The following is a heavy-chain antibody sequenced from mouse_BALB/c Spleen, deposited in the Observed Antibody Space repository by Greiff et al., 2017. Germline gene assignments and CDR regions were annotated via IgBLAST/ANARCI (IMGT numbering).Heavy chain of an antibody. J-gene: IGHJ4*01. Sequence: EVKLVESGGGLVQPGGSLRLSCETSGFTFTDYYMSWVRQPPGKALEWLGFIRNKANGYTTEYSASVKGRFTISRDNSQSILYLQMNTLRAEDSATYYCARESGYYAMDYWGQGTSVTVSS. CDR2: IRNKANGYTT. CDR1: GFTFTDYY. CDR3: ARESGYYAMDY. V-gene: IGHV7-3*02.